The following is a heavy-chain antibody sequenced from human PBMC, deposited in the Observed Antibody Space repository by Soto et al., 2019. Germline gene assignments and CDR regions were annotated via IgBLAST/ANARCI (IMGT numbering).Heavy chain of an antibody. Sequence: SETLAITCAVSGGSIGGVGYSWRWIRQPPGGGLEWIGYMYHSGTFLKSPSLKTRLTMSLDMSKNQFSLTPNSMTAADTAVYYCARAQFYSGSGNYNNLMFDAWGQGIQVTVSS. CDR1: GGSIGGVGYS. D-gene: IGHD3-10*01. J-gene: IGHJ5*02. V-gene: IGHV4-30-2*01. CDR3: ARAQFYSGSGNYNNLMFDA. CDR2: MYHSGTF.